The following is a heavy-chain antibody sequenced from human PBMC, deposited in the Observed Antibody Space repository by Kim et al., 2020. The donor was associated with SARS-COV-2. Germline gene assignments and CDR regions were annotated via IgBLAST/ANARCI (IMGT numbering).Heavy chain of an antibody. Sequence: GGSLRLSCAASGFTFSNAWMSWVRQAPGKGLEWGGRIKSKTDGGTTDYAAPVKGRFTISRDDSKNTLYLQMNSLKTEDTAVYYCTTWAYYYDSSGYYY. CDR1: GFTFSNAW. D-gene: IGHD3-22*01. V-gene: IGHV3-15*01. CDR3: TTWAYYYDSSGYYY. CDR2: IKSKTDGGTT. J-gene: IGHJ6*01.